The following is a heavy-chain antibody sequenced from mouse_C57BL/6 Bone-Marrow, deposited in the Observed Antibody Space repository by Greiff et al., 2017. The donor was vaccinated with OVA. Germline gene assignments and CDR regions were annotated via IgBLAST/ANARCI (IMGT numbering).Heavy chain of an antibody. CDR2: ISDGGSYT. J-gene: IGHJ3*01. V-gene: IGHV5-4*01. CDR1: GFTFSSYA. Sequence: EVQVVESGGGLVKPGGSLKLSCAASGFTFSSYAMSWVRQTPEKRLEWVATISDGGSYTYYPDNVKGRFTISRDNAKNNLYLQMSQLKSEDTAMYYCAREFIYEGYYPFAYWGQGTLVTVSA. D-gene: IGHD2-3*01. CDR3: AREFIYEGYYPFAY.